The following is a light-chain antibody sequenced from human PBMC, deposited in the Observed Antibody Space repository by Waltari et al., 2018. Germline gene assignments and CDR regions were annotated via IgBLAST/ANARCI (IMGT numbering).Light chain of an antibody. CDR3: QQYNNWRT. Sequence: EVLMTHSPATLSVSPGERATLSCRASQSISRNLAWYQQKPGQAPRLLIYGASTRAPGIPARFSGSGSGTEFTLSISSVQSEDFGVYYCQQYNNWRTFGQGTKLEI. J-gene: IGKJ2*01. V-gene: IGKV3D-15*01. CDR2: GAS. CDR1: QSISRN.